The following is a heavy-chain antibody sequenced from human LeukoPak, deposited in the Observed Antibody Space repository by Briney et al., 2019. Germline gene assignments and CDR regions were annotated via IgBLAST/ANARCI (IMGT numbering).Heavy chain of an antibody. CDR3: ARVRSPRYFDY. CDR2: ISSGNSNI. V-gene: IGHV3-48*01. J-gene: IGHJ4*02. CDR1: GFTFSSYT. Sequence: GGSLRLSCAASGFTFSSYTMNWVRQAPGKGLEWVSYISSGNSNIYYADSVKGRFTISRDNAKNSLYLQMNSLRAEDTAVYYCARVRSPRYFDYWGRGTLVTVSS.